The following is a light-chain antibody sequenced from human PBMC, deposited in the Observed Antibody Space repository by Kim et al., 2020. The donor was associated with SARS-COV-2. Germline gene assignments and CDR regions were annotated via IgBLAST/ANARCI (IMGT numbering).Light chain of an antibody. CDR1: QSISHF. CDR2: GAS. Sequence: DIQMTQSPSSLSASVGDRVTITCRASQSISHFLNWYQQKPGKAPNLLIYGASNLQSGVPSRFSGSGSGTDFTLIISSLQPEDFATYFCQQWYRTPRTFGQGTKVDIK. CDR3: QQWYRTPRT. V-gene: IGKV1-39*01. J-gene: IGKJ1*01.